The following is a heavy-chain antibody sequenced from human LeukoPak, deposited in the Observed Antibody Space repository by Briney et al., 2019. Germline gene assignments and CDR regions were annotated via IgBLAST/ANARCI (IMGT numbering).Heavy chain of an antibody. CDR1: GGSISSYY. D-gene: IGHD3-22*01. CDR2: IYTSGST. CDR3: ARVSKSGYYYWFDP. Sequence: SETLSLTCTVSGGSISSYYWSWIRQPAGKGLEWIGRIYTSGSTNYNPSLKSRVTMSVDTSKNQFSLKLSSVTAADTAVYYCARVSKSGYYYWFDPWGQGTLVIVSS. V-gene: IGHV4-4*07. J-gene: IGHJ5*02.